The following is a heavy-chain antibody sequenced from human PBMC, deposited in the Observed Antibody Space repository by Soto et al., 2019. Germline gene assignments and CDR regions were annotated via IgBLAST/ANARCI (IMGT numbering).Heavy chain of an antibody. CDR1: LVSIRNSSYD. J-gene: IGHJ4*02. CDR2: IYYSGIT. CDR3: ARHGSN. V-gene: IGHV4-39*01. Sequence: ETLSLPFTVSLVSIRNSSYDWGWIRRPPGKGLEWIGTIYYSGITYYNPSLKSRVTISVDTSKNQFSLKLTSVTAADTAVYYCARHGSNWGQGTLVTVSS.